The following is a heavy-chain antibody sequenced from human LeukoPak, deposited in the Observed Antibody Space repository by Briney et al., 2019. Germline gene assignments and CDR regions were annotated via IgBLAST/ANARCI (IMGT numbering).Heavy chain of an antibody. D-gene: IGHD3-22*01. CDR1: GFSLSNARMG. CDR2: IFSNDEK. V-gene: IGHV2-26*01. J-gene: IGHJ4*02. CDR3: ARMSGYYDTSGYYYVFDY. Sequence: SGPTLVHPPATLTLTCTVSGFSLSNARMGVSWIRQPPGKALEWLAHIFSNDEKSYSTSLKSRLTISKDTSKSQVVLTMTNMDPVDTATYYCARMSGYYDTSGYYYVFDYWGQGTLVTVSS.